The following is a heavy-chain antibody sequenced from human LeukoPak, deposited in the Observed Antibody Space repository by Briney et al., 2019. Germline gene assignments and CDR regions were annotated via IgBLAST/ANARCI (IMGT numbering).Heavy chain of an antibody. CDR2: ITPMFGTA. CDR3: ARDASIYDNSAYYYLW. D-gene: IGHD3-22*01. CDR1: GGTFSRYA. Sequence: SVKVSCKASGGTFSRYAISWVRRAPGQGLEWMGGITPMFGTANYAQKFQGRVTITAHESSSTAYMELSSLRSEDTAVYYCARDASIYDNSAYYYLWWGQGTLVTVSS. V-gene: IGHV1-69*13. J-gene: IGHJ4*02.